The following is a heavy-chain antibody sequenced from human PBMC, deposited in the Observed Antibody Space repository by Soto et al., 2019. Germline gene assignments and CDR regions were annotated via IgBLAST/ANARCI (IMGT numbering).Heavy chain of an antibody. CDR2: ILPLSGTT. V-gene: IGHV1-69*06. J-gene: IGHJ6*02. CDR1: GGTFSAYA. CDR3: ARANPSKYYDYVWGDYRRGGMDV. D-gene: IGHD3-16*02. Sequence: QLQLVQSGAEVKKPGSSVKVSCKASGGTFSAYAISWVRQAPGQGLEWMGGILPLSGTTNYTQRFQGRVTISADKATSTAYMELRSLRSEDTAVYYCARANPSKYYDYVWGDYRRGGMDVWGQGTTVTVSS.